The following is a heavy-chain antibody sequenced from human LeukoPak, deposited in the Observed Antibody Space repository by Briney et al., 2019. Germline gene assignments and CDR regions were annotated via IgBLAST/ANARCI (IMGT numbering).Heavy chain of an antibody. D-gene: IGHD3-10*01. J-gene: IGHJ4*02. Sequence: GGSLRLSCAASGFTFSSYAMSWVRPAPAKGLAWVSAISVSCCGKYYADSVKGRFNMSRDNSKNTLYLQMNSQRAEDTAVYYCAKDRELLWFGELLPFDHWGQGTLVTVSS. CDR1: GFTFSSYA. CDR2: ISVSCCGK. V-gene: IGHV3-23*01. CDR3: AKDRELLWFGELLPFDH.